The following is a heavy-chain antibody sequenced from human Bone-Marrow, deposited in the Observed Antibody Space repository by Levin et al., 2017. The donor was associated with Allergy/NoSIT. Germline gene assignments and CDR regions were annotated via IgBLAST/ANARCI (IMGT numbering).Heavy chain of an antibody. CDR3: ARPTSGWFDP. Sequence: SETLSLTCTVSGGSISSSSYYWGWIRQPPGKGLEWIGSIYYSGSTYYNPSLKSRVTISVDTSKNQFSLKLSSVTAADTAVYYCARPTSGWFDPWGQGTLVTVSS. CDR1: GGSISSSSYY. J-gene: IGHJ5*02. CDR2: IYYSGST. V-gene: IGHV4-39*01.